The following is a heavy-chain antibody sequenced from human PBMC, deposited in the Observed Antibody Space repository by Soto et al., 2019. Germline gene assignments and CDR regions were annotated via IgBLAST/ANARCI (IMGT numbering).Heavy chain of an antibody. J-gene: IGHJ4*02. CDR2: ISSNGGST. V-gene: IGHV3-64*01. CDR3: ARVGYDSSGYYLPYFDY. Sequence: GESLKISCAASGFTFSSYAMHWVRQAPGKGLEYVSAISSNGGSTYYANSVKGRFTISRDNSKNTLYLQMGSLRAEDMAVYYCARVGYDSSGYYLPYFDYWGQGTLVTVSS. CDR1: GFTFSSYA. D-gene: IGHD3-22*01.